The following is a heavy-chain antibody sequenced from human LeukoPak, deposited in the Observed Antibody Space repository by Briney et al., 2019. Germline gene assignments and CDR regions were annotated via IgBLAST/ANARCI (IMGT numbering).Heavy chain of an antibody. CDR2: INPSGGST. CDR1: GYTFTTYD. J-gene: IGHJ5*02. Sequence: ASVKVSCKASGYTFTTYDVHWVRRAPGQGHEWMGIINPSGGSTTYAQKFRGRLTMTRDMSTSTVYMELSSLRSEDMAVYYCARGVSVATIRSFVWFDPWGQGTLVTVSS. D-gene: IGHD5-12*01. V-gene: IGHV1-46*01. CDR3: ARGVSVATIRSFVWFDP.